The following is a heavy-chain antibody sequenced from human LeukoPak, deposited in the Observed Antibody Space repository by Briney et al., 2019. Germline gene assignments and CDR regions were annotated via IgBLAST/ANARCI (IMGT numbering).Heavy chain of an antibody. J-gene: IGHJ3*02. Sequence: PGGSLRLSCAASGFTFSSYSMNWGRQAPGKGLEWVSSISSSSSYIYYAGSVKGRFTISRDNAKNSLYLQMNSLRAEDTAVYYCARQYCSGGSCYVDAFDIWGQGTMVTVSS. CDR1: GFTFSSYS. V-gene: IGHV3-21*01. CDR2: ISSSSSYI. CDR3: ARQYCSGGSCYVDAFDI. D-gene: IGHD2-15*01.